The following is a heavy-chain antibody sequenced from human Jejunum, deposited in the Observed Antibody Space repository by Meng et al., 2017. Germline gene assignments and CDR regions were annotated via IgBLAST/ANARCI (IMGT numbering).Heavy chain of an antibody. CDR2: ITPSTGGT. V-gene: IGHV1-2*06. CDR3: ARGVDDILTGSHFYFYGVDV. J-gene: IGHJ6*02. D-gene: IGHD3-9*01. Sequence: ASVKVSCKSSGYSFTAYYMYWVRQAPGQGLELLGRITPSTGGTSYAQKFQGRVAMTRDTSITTTYMELRGLMSDDTAVYYCARGVDDILTGSHFYFYGVDVWGQGTTVTVSS. CDR1: GYSFTAYY.